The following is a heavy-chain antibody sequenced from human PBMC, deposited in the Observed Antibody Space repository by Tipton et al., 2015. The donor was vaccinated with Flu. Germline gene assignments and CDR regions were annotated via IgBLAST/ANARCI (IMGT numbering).Heavy chain of an antibody. CDR2: IYPSGGT. Sequence: LRLSCSVSNGPINYFYWSWIRQPAGKGLEWIGRIYPSGGTDYNPSLGGRVTVSVDTAKSPFSLKLTSVTAADAAVYYCARINQNGYYYFLSWGQGTLVTVSA. J-gene: IGHJ5*02. D-gene: IGHD3-22*01. CDR1: NGPINYFY. V-gene: IGHV4-4*07. CDR3: ARINQNGYYYFLS.